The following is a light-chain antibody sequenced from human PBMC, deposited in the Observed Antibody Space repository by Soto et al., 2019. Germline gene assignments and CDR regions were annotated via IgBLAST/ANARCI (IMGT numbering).Light chain of an antibody. Sequence: DIQMTQSPSSLSASVGDRVTITCRASQSISSYLNWYQQKPGKAPKLLIYAASSLQSGVPSRFSGSGSGTDFTLTISSLQPEYLATYFCQHSSSPPRTFGQGTRLEIK. J-gene: IGKJ5*01. CDR2: AAS. CDR1: QSISSY. V-gene: IGKV1-39*01. CDR3: QHSSSPPRT.